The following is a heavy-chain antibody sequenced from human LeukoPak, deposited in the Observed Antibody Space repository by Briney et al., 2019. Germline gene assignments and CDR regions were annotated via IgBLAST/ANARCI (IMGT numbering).Heavy chain of an antibody. D-gene: IGHD6-13*01. CDR3: ARGHSRSWYVGY. J-gene: IGHJ4*02. CDR2: ISSSGSTI. Sequence: GGSLRLSCAASGFTFSSYEMNWVRQAPGKGLEWVSYISSSGSTIYYADSVKDRFTISRDNAKNSLYLQMNSLRAEDTAVYYCARGHSRSWYVGYWGQGTLVTVSS. V-gene: IGHV3-48*03. CDR1: GFTFSSYE.